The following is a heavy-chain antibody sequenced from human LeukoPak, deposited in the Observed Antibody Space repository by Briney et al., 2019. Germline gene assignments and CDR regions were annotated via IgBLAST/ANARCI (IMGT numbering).Heavy chain of an antibody. V-gene: IGHV1-2*02. Sequence: GASVKVSCKASGYTFTGYYMHWVRQAPGQGLEWMGWINPNSGGTNYAQKFQGRVTMTRDTSISTAYMELSRLRSDDKAVYYCARMVEGSSWYGDYYYGMDVWGQGTTVTVSS. CDR2: INPNSGGT. CDR3: ARMVEGSSWYGDYYYGMDV. D-gene: IGHD6-13*01. CDR1: GYTFTGYY. J-gene: IGHJ6*02.